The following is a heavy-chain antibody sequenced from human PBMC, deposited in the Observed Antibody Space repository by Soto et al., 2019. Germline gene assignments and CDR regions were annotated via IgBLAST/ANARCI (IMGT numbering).Heavy chain of an antibody. D-gene: IGHD2-8*01. V-gene: IGHV3-74*01. Sequence: VQVVESGGGLVQPGGSLSLPCPPSGLPSNNYPLYWVRQAAGKGLVWVSRINSDGSTFYADSVKGRFTISRDNAKDTLYLQMNSLRVEDTAVYFCVRDNGGYWGQGTLVTVSS. CDR2: INSDGST. CDR1: GLPSNNYP. J-gene: IGHJ4*02. CDR3: VRDNGGY.